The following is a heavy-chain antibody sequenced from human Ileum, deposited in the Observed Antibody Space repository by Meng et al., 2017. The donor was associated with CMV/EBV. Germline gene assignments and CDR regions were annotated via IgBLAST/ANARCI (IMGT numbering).Heavy chain of an antibody. CDR1: GYTFTAKH. CDR3: VKEDWYFDF. D-gene: IGHD3-9*01. Sequence: QVQLVQSGTEVKKPGALVKVSCKTSGYTFTAKHLHWVRQAPGQGLEWMGWIYPQNGGTYFAQKFQGSVTMTSDTSITTAYMELSSLTSDDTAIYYCVKEDWYFDFWGQGTLVTVSS. V-gene: IGHV1-2*02. J-gene: IGHJ4*02. CDR2: IYPQNGGT.